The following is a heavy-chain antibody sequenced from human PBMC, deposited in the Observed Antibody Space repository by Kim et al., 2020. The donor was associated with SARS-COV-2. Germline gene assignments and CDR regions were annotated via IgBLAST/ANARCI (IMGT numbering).Heavy chain of an antibody. CDR1: GFTFSNAW. Sequence: GGSLRLSCAASGFTFSNAWMSWVRQAPGKGLEWVGRIKSKTDGGTTDYAAPVKGRFTISRDDSKNTLYLQMNSLKTEDTAVYYCTTDRRTLFTSRIVVVPAASGRGVDYWGQGTLVTVSS. D-gene: IGHD2-2*01. V-gene: IGHV3-15*01. CDR2: IKSKTDGGTT. CDR3: TTDRRTLFTSRIVVVPAASGRGVDY. J-gene: IGHJ4*02.